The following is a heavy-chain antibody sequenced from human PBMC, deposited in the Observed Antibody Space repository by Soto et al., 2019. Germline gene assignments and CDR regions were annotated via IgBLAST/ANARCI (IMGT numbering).Heavy chain of an antibody. D-gene: IGHD3-22*01. CDR1: GGTFSSYA. CDR2: IIPIFGTA. J-gene: IGHJ6*02. Sequence: SVKVSCKASGGTFSSYAISWVRQAPGQGLEWMGGIIPIFGTANYAQKFQGRVTITADESTSTAYMELSSLRSEDTAVYYCAGDYYDSSGYDEPYYYYGMDVRGQGTTVTVSS. V-gene: IGHV1-69*13. CDR3: AGDYYDSSGYDEPYYYYGMDV.